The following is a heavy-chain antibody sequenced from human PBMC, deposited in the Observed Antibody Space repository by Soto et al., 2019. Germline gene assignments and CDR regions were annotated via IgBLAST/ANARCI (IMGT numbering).Heavy chain of an antibody. V-gene: IGHV1-69*02. CDR2: IIPIRGIA. D-gene: IGHD3-10*01. CDR3: ASSLWFGDECYGMAV. J-gene: IGHJ6*02. Sequence: QVQLVQSGAEVKKPGSSVKVSCKASGGTFSSYTISWVRQAPGQGLEWMGRIIPIRGIANYAQKFQGRVTSTADKTTSTAYIERSSLKSEDTAVYYCASSLWFGDECYGMAVWGQGTTVTVSS. CDR1: GGTFSSYT.